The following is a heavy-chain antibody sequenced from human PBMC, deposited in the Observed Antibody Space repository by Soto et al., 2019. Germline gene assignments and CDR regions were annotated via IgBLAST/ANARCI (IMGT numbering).Heavy chain of an antibody. CDR1: GYSISSGYY. CDR3: ARTSGWSPFDY. D-gene: IGHD6-19*01. Sequence: SETLSLTCAVSGYSISSGYYWGWIRQPPGKGLEWIGSIYHSGSTYYNPSLKSRVTISVDTSKNQFSLKLSSVTAADTAVYYCARTSGWSPFDYWGQGTLVTVSS. J-gene: IGHJ4*02. CDR2: IYHSGST. V-gene: IGHV4-38-2*01.